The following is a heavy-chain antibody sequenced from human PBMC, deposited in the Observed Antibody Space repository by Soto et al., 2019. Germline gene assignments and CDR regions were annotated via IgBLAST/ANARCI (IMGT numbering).Heavy chain of an antibody. D-gene: IGHD3-22*01. V-gene: IGHV3-23*01. CDR3: AKVGAARTTEVVIRNFEN. Sequence: EVQLLESGGGLAQPGGSLRLSCAASGFTFSNYGMTWVRQAPGKGLEWVSGISGSGTNTFYADAVKGRFAISRDNSKNTLDLQMNSLRADDTAVYYCAKVGAARTTEVVIRNFENWGQGTLVTFSS. J-gene: IGHJ4*02. CDR2: ISGSGTNT. CDR1: GFTFSNYG.